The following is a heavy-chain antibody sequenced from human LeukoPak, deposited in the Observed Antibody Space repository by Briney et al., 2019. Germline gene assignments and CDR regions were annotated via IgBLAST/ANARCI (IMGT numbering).Heavy chain of an antibody. D-gene: IGHD3-3*01. Sequence: NPSETLSLTCTVSGVSISSSSYYWGWIRQPPGKGLEWIGSIYYSGSTNYNPSLKSRVTISVDTSKNQFSLKLSSVTAADTAVYYCASRWSGYFTHYYYGMDVWGQGTTVTVSS. J-gene: IGHJ6*02. CDR3: ASRWSGYFTHYYYGMDV. CDR2: IYYSGST. CDR1: GVSISSSSYY. V-gene: IGHV4-39*07.